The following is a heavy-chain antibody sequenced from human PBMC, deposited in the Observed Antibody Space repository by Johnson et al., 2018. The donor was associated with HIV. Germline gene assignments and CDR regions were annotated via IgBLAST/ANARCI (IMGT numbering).Heavy chain of an antibody. D-gene: IGHD1-26*01. CDR2: IAHDESIT. J-gene: IGHJ3*02. CDR1: GFTVSTYA. V-gene: IGHV3-30*03. CDR3: ARDDLGNSGHLMAFDM. Sequence: VQLVESGGGLVQPGGSLRLSCAASGFTVSTYAMSWVRQAPGKGLEWVAFIAHDESITHYADSVKGRFTMSRDNSKNTLYLQMKRLRVEDTAVYYCARDDLGNSGHLMAFDMWGQGTMVTVSS.